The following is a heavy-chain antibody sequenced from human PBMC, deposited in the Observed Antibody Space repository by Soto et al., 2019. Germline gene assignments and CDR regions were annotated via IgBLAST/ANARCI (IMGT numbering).Heavy chain of an antibody. V-gene: IGHV1-69*13. J-gene: IGHJ3*02. CDR1: GGTFSSYA. CDR2: IIPIFGTA. CDR3: ARTYYYDSSGPYDVFDI. D-gene: IGHD3-22*01. Sequence: SVKVSCKASGGTFSSYAISWVRQAPGQGLEWMGGIIPIFGTANYAQKFQGRVTITADESTSTAYMELSSLRSEDTAVYYCARTYYYDSSGPYDVFDIWGKGTMVPVSS.